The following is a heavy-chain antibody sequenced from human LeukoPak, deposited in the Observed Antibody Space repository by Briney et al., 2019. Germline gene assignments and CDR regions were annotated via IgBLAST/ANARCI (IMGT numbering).Heavy chain of an antibody. Sequence: SETLSLTCAVYGGSFSGYYWSWIRQPPGKGLEWIGEINHSGSTNYNPSLKSRVTISVDTSKNQFSLKLNSVTAADTAVHYCARIGIAATGGKRRGSVAPYYFDYWGQGTLVTVSS. V-gene: IGHV4-34*01. CDR2: INHSGST. CDR3: ARIGIAATGGKRRGSVAPYYFDY. D-gene: IGHD6-13*01. CDR1: GGSFSGYY. J-gene: IGHJ4*02.